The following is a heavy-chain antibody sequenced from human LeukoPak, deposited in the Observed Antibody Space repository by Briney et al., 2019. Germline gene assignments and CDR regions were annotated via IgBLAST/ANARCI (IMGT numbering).Heavy chain of an antibody. CDR1: GGSISSYY. J-gene: IGHJ6*03. V-gene: IGHV4-59*01. Sequence: SETLSLTCTVSGGSISSYYWSWIRQPPGKGLEWIGYIYYSGSTNYNPSLKSRVTISVDTSKNQFSLKLSSVTAADTAVYYCARDRDGYNYVRGYYYMDVWAKGTTVTVSS. D-gene: IGHD5-24*01. CDR3: ARDRDGYNYVRGYYYMDV. CDR2: IYYSGST.